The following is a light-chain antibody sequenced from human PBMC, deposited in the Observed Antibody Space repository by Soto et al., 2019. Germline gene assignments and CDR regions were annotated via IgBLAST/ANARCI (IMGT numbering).Light chain of an antibody. CDR3: QSYDSSNHVV. Sequence: QSVLTQPRSVSGSPGQSVTISCTGTTSDVGGYNFVSWYQQHPGKAPKLLIFDVTQRPSGVPDRFSGSKSGITASLTISGLQAEDGADYYCQSYDSSNHVVFGGGTKVTVL. J-gene: IGLJ2*01. CDR1: TSDVGGYNF. CDR2: DVT. V-gene: IGLV2-11*01.